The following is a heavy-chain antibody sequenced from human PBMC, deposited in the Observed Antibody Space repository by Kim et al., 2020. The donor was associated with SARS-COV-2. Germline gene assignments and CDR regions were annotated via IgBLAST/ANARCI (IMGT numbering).Heavy chain of an antibody. V-gene: IGHV4-34*01. CDR3: ARVWRWFGTYGMDV. Sequence: SETLSLTCAVYGGSFSGYYWSWIRQPTGKGLEWIGEINHSGSTNYNPSLKSRVTISVDTSKNQFSLKLSSVTAADTAVYYCARVWRWFGTYGMDVWGQGTTVTVSS. D-gene: IGHD3-10*01. CDR2: INHSGST. CDR1: GGSFSGYY. J-gene: IGHJ6*02.